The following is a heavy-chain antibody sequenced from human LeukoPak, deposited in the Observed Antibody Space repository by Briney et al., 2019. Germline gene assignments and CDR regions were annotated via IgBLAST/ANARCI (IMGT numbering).Heavy chain of an antibody. J-gene: IGHJ4*02. D-gene: IGHD3-10*01. Sequence: GGSPRLSCAASGFTFSRNGMTWVRQAPGKGLEWVSAISGSGGSTYYADSVKGRFTISRDNSKNTLYLQMNSLRAEDTAVYYCAKDRRAGSYDYWGQGTLVTVSS. CDR1: GFTFSRNG. CDR3: AKDRRAGSYDY. CDR2: ISGSGGST. V-gene: IGHV3-23*01.